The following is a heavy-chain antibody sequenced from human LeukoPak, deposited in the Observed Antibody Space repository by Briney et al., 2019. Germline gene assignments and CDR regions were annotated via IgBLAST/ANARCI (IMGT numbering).Heavy chain of an antibody. CDR1: GFTVSGNY. CDR2: IFSGGST. CDR3: AKDHRLYGMDV. J-gene: IGHJ6*02. Sequence: GGSLRLSCAASGFTVSGNYMSWVRQAPGKGLEWVSVIFSGGSTYYADSVKGRFTISRDNSKNTLFLQMNSLRAEDTAVYYCAKDHRLYGMDVWGQGTTVTVSS. V-gene: IGHV3-53*01.